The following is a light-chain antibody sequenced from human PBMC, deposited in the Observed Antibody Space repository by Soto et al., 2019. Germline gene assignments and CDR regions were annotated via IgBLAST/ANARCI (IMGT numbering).Light chain of an antibody. CDR3: AGWDDSLNGVV. CDR2: VNN. CDR1: ASNIGSNA. Sequence: QSVLTQPPSASGTPGQRVTISCSGSASNIGSNAANWYQQLPGTAPKLLIYVNNQRPSGVPDRFSGSKSGTSASLAISGLQSEDEADYYCAGWDDSLNGVVFGGGTKLTVL. V-gene: IGLV1-44*01. J-gene: IGLJ2*01.